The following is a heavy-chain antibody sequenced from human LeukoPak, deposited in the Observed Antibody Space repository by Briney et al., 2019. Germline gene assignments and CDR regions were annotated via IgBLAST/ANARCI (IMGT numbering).Heavy chain of an antibody. CDR1: VGSISSYY. CDR2: IYYSGST. D-gene: IGHD3-10*01. Sequence: PSETLSLTCSVSVGSISSYYWLWLRQPPGKGLEWIGYIYYSGSTNYNPSLKSRVTISVDTSKNQFSLKLSSVTAADTAVYYCQRAMLYYYGSGSYWGTFDYFGQGTLVTVSS. J-gene: IGHJ4*02. CDR3: QRAMLYYYGSGSYWGTFDY. V-gene: IGHV4-59*01.